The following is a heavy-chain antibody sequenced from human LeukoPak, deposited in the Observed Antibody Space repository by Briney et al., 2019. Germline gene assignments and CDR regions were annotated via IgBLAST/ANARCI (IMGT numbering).Heavy chain of an antibody. CDR3: SLARSEYHYGMDV. J-gene: IGHJ6*02. CDR1: GDSVSSISVA. CDR2: TYYRSKWYY. Sequence: SQTLSLTCAISGDSVSSISVAWNWIRQSPSRGLEWLGRTYYRSKWYYEYAVSVKSRINISPDTSKNQFSLQLSSVTPEDTAVYYCSLARSEYHYGMDVWGQGTTVTVSS. V-gene: IGHV6-1*01.